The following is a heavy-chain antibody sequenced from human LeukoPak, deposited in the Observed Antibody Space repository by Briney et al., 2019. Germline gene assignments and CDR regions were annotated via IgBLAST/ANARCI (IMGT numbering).Heavy chain of an antibody. J-gene: IGHJ4*02. CDR2: VYPGDSDT. CDR1: GYSFTSYW. CDR3: ARLALGIAAAGAYFDY. V-gene: IGHV5-51*01. Sequence: GESLKISCKGSGYSFTSYWIGWVRQMPRKGLEWMGIVYPGDSDTRYSPSFQGQVTISADKSISTAYLQWSSLKASDTAMYYCARLALGIAAAGAYFDYWGQGTLVTVSS. D-gene: IGHD6-13*01.